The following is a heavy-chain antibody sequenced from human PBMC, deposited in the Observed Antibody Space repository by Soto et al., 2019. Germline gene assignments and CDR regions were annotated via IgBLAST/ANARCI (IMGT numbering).Heavy chain of an antibody. CDR1: GFTFSSYS. J-gene: IGHJ4*02. CDR3: ARDQVVYDMNHGVGY. D-gene: IGHD2-8*02. V-gene: IGHV3-21*01. CDR2: ISSSSSYI. Sequence: GSLRLSCAASGFTFSSYSMNWVRQAPGKGLEWVSSISSSSSYIYYADSVKGRFTIPRDNAKNSLYLQMSSLRAEDTAVYYCARDQVVYDMNHGVGYWGQGNLVTVSS.